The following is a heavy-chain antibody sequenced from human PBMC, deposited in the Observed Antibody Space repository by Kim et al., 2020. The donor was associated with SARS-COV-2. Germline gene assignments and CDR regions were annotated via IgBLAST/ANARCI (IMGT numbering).Heavy chain of an antibody. CDR1: GGTFSSYA. D-gene: IGHD2-15*01. J-gene: IGHJ3*02. CDR2: IIPIFGTA. Sequence: SVKVSCKASGGTFSSYAISWVRQAPGQGLEWMGGIIPIFGTANYAQKFQGRVTITADESTSTAYMELSSLRSEDTAVYYCARAPDTVVTHAMAFDIWGQGTMVTVSS. CDR3: ARAPDTVVTHAMAFDI. V-gene: IGHV1-69*13.